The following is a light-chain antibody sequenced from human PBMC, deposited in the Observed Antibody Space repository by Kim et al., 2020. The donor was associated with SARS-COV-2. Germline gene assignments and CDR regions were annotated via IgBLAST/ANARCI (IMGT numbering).Light chain of an antibody. J-gene: IGLJ3*02. V-gene: IGLV2-14*03. CDR3: TSYTTSTTWV. CDR2: NVS. Sequence: QSALTQPASVSGSPGQSITISCTGTSSDVGAYNHVSWYQQHPGKAPKLIIYNVSNRPSGVSNRFSGSKSGNTASLTISGLQAEDEADYYCTSYTTSTTWVFGGGTKVTVL. CDR1: SSDVGAYNH.